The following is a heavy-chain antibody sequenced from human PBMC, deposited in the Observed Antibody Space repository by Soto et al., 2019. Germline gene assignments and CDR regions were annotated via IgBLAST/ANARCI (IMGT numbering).Heavy chain of an antibody. J-gene: IGHJ4*02. CDR1: GGTFSRYS. CDR3: AREQYYYDSSGYANHLFDY. D-gene: IGHD3-22*01. V-gene: IGHV1-69*13. CDR2: IIPIFGIA. Sequence: SVKVSCKASGGTFSRYSITWVRQAPGHGLEWIGRIIPIFGIASYAQKFQGRVTITADESTSTAYMELRSLRSDDTAVYYCAREQYYYDSSGYANHLFDYWGQGTLVTVSS.